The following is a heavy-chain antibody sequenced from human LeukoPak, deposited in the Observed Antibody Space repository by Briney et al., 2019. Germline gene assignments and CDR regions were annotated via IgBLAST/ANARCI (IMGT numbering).Heavy chain of an antibody. J-gene: IGHJ4*02. CDR2: MNPNSGNT. Sequence: GASVKVSCKACGYTLISYDIKWVRQATGQGLEWMGWMNPNSGNTAYAQKFQGRVTITRNTSISTAYMELSSLRSEDTAVYYCARVSRDSSSWYEIYYWGQGTLVTVSS. V-gene: IGHV1-8*03. CDR3: ARVSRDSSSWYEIYY. D-gene: IGHD6-13*01. CDR1: GYTLISYD.